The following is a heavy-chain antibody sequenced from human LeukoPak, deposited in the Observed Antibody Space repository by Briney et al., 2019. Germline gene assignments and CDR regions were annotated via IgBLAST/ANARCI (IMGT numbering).Heavy chain of an antibody. D-gene: IGHD3-10*01. CDR2: IYYSGST. V-gene: IGHV4-39*07. CDR3: GRERGPDGFDI. J-gene: IGHJ3*02. CDR1: GGSISSSSYY. Sequence: SETLSLTCTVSGGSISSSSYYWGWIRQPPGKGLEWIGSIYYSGSTYYNPSLKSRVTISVDTSKNQFSLNLSSVIAADTAVYYCGRERGPDGFDIWGQGTTVTVSS.